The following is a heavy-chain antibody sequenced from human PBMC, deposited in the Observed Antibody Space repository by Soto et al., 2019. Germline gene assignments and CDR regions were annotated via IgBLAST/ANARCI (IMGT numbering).Heavy chain of an antibody. V-gene: IGHV3-30-3*01. Sequence: QVQLVESGGGVVQPGRSLRLSCAASGFTFRSYAMHWVRQAPGKGLEWVAVISYDGSNKYYADSVKGRFTISRDNSKNTLYLQMNSLRAEDTAVYYCARDRGVAGSYYYGMDVWGQGTTVTVSS. CDR2: ISYDGSNK. J-gene: IGHJ6*02. CDR1: GFTFRSYA. D-gene: IGHD3-10*01. CDR3: ARDRGVAGSYYYGMDV.